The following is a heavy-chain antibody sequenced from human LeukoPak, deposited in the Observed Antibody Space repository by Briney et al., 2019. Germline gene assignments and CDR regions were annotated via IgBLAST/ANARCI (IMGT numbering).Heavy chain of an antibody. D-gene: IGHD4-17*01. V-gene: IGHV4-59*01. CDR3: AKDGVGDYAGSPDY. CDR1: GGSISSYY. CDR2: IYYSGST. J-gene: IGHJ4*02. Sequence: SETLSLTCTVSGGSISSYYWSWIRQPPGKGLEWIGYIYYSGSTNYNPSLKSRVTISVDTSKNQFSLKLSSVTAADTAVYYCAKDGVGDYAGSPDYWGQGTLVTVSS.